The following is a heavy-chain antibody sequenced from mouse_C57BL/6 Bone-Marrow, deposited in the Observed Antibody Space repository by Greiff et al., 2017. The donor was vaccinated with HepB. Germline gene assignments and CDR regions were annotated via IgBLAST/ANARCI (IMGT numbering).Heavy chain of an antibody. J-gene: IGHJ4*01. CDR3: ARSGRYDYDGGSYCAMDY. D-gene: IGHD2-4*01. V-gene: IGHV1-52*01. CDR1: GYTFTSYW. Sequence: VQLQQSGAELVRPGSSVKLSCKASGYTFTSYWMHWVKQRPIHGLEWIGNIDPSDSETHYNQKFKDKATLTVDKSSSTAYMQLSSLTSEDTAVYYCARSGRYDYDGGSYCAMDYWGQGTSVTVSS. CDR2: IDPSDSET.